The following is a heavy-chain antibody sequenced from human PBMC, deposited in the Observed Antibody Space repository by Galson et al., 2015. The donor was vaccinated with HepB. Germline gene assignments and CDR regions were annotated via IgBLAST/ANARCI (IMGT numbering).Heavy chain of an antibody. CDR1: GYSFVSYW. CDR3: ARPLGRAAPGRGALDI. D-gene: IGHD6-13*01. V-gene: IGHV5-10-1*01. J-gene: IGHJ3*02. Sequence: QSGAEVKKPGESLRISCQGSGYSFVSYWISWVRQMPGKGLEWMGKIDPSDSDSNYSPSFQGHVTFSADKSTNTAYLQWSSLRASDTAMYYCARPLGRAAPGRGALDIWGQGTMVTVSS. CDR2: IDPSDSDS.